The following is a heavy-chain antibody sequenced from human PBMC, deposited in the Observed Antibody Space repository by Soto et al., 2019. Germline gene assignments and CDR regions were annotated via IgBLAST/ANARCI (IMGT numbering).Heavy chain of an antibody. Sequence: GGSLRLSCAASVFPFNNAWINWVRQAPGKGLEWVGRIKSKTDGGTTDYAEPVKGRFAISRDDSNNMVYLQMNSLKIEDTAVYYCTTDSYSTIIIVRFDYWGHGTLVTVSS. D-gene: IGHD3-22*01. CDR1: VFPFNNAW. CDR2: IKSKTDGGTT. V-gene: IGHV3-15*07. J-gene: IGHJ4*01. CDR3: TTDSYSTIIIVRFDY.